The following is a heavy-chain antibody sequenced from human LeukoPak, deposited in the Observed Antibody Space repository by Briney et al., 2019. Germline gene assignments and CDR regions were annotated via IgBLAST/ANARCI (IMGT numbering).Heavy chain of an antibody. V-gene: IGHV3-7*01. CDR3: ARDRSRFVH. CDR2: INQDGSEK. CDR1: GFTFSSYW. D-gene: IGHD6-6*01. J-gene: IGHJ4*02. Sequence: GGSLRLSCAASGFTFSSYWMSWVRQAPRKRLEWVANINQDGSEKYYVGSVKGRFTISRDNAKNSLYLQVNSLRADDAAVYYCARDRSRFVHWGQGTLVTVSS.